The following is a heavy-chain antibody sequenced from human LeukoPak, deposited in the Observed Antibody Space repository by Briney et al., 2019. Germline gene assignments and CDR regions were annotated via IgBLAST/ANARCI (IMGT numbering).Heavy chain of an antibody. V-gene: IGHV3-66*01. CDR3: ARANFSSYGYYYYYYMDV. CDR1: GFTVSSNY. D-gene: IGHD4-11*01. CDR2: IYSGGST. Sequence: GGSLRLSCAASGFTVSSNYMSWVRQAPGKGLEGVSGIYSGGSTYYADSVKGRFTISRDNSKNTMYLQMNSLRAEDTAVYYCARANFSSYGYYYYYYMDVWGKGTTVTISS. J-gene: IGHJ6*03.